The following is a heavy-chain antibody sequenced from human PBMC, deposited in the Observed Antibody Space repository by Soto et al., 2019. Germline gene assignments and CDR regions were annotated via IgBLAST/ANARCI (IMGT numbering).Heavy chain of an antibody. V-gene: IGHV1-46*03. CDR2: INPSGGGP. D-gene: IGHD3-16*01. CDR3: ARSDMGGDCALDV. Sequence: QVQLMQSGAEVKQPGASVKVSCKASGYTFTNYYMHWVRQVPGQGLEWMGIINPSGGGPAHAQNFRGRLTTTSDTSPTTIYMELNSLRSEDTAVYFCARSDMGGDCALDVWGQGTMVTVSS. CDR1: GYTFTNYY. J-gene: IGHJ3*01.